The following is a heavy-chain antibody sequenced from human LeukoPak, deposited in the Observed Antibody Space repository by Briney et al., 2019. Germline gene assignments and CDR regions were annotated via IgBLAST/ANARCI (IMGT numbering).Heavy chain of an antibody. CDR3: AKDQALLWFGGNGSFDI. CDR1: GFTFSSYG. J-gene: IGHJ3*02. Sequence: GGSLRLSCAASGFTFSSYGMHWVRQAPGKGLEWVAFIRYDGSNKYYADSVKGRFTISRDNSKNTLYLEMNSLRAEDTAVYYCAKDQALLWFGGNGSFDIWGQGTMVTVSS. V-gene: IGHV3-30*02. D-gene: IGHD3-10*01. CDR2: IRYDGSNK.